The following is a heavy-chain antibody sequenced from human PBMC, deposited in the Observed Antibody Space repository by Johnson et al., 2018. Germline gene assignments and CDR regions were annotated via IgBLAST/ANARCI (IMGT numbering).Heavy chain of an antibody. V-gene: IGHV4-59*01. CDR2: SFYRGST. Sequence: QVQLQESGPGLVKPSETLSLTCTVSGASIRNFYWSWIRQPPGKGLEWIGYSFYRGSTTYNPALKCRVTISVDTSKNPVSLNLSPVPAADTAGYFWARYCSGSSCYGAASDIWGQGTVVTVSS. CDR3: ARYCSGSSCYGAASDI. J-gene: IGHJ3*02. D-gene: IGHD2-15*01. CDR1: GASIRNFY.